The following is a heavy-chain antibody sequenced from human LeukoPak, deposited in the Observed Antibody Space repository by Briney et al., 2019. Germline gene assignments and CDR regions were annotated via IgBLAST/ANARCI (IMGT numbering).Heavy chain of an antibody. Sequence: SQTLSLTCAISGDSVSSNSVTWNWIRQPPSRGLEWLGRTYYRSTWYNDYAVSVRGRITVNPDASKNQFSLHLNSVTPEDTAVYYCARRLTQYDCFDPWGQGILVTVSS. J-gene: IGHJ5*02. CDR2: TYYRSTWYN. D-gene: IGHD2-2*01. CDR3: ARRLTQYDCFDP. V-gene: IGHV6-1*01. CDR1: GDSVSSNSVT.